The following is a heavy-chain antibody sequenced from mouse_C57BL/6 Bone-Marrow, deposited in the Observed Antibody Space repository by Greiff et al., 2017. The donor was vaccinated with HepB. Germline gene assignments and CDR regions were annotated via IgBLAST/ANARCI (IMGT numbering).Heavy chain of an antibody. D-gene: IGHD2-2*01. Sequence: QVQLQQPGAELVKPGASVKLSCKASGYTFTSYWMQWVKQRPGQGLEWIGEIDPSDSYTNYNQKFKGKATLTVATSSSTAYMQLSSLTSEDSAVYYCARQAGYYDAMDYWGQGTSVTVSS. CDR1: GYTFTSYW. CDR2: IDPSDSYT. J-gene: IGHJ4*01. CDR3: ARQAGYYDAMDY. V-gene: IGHV1-50*01.